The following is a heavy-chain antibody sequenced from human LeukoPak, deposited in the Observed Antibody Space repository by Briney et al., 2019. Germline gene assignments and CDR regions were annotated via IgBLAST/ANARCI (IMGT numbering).Heavy chain of an antibody. CDR3: ARGYSSSFPDY. V-gene: IGHV4-59*01. CDR2: IYYSGST. CDR1: GGSISSYY. Sequence: PSETLSLTCTVSGGSISSYYWSWIRQPPGKGLEWIGYIYYSGSTNYNPSLKSRVTISVDTSKYQFSLKLSSVTAADTAVYYCARGYSSSFPDYWGQGTLVTVSS. J-gene: IGHJ4*02. D-gene: IGHD6-13*01.